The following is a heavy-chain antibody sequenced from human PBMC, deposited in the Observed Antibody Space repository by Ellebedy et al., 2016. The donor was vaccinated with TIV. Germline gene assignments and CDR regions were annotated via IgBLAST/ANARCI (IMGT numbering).Heavy chain of an antibody. CDR2: ISSDGNYR. CDR3: ARRYMDV. Sequence: GGSLRLXXVVSGVTFRTYGIHWVRQAPGKGLEWVAVISSDGNYRYYGDAVEGRFTISRDNSKNTLYLQMNSLRPEDTAVYYCARRYMDVWGKGTTVTVSS. V-gene: IGHV3-30*03. CDR1: GVTFRTYG. J-gene: IGHJ6*03.